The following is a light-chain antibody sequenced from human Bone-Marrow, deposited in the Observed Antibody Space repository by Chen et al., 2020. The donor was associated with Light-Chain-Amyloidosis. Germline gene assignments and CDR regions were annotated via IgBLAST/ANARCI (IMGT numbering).Light chain of an antibody. J-gene: IGKJ4*01. CDR2: GSS. V-gene: IGKV3-20*01. Sequence: DIVLTQSPGTLSLSPGEGANLYCRASQTISSNYLTWYQQKFGQAPRLLIYGSSSRATGIPDRFTGSGSGTDFTLTINRLEPEDFAMYYCQQYGTSPLTFGGGTKVEIK. CDR3: QQYGTSPLT. CDR1: QTISSNY.